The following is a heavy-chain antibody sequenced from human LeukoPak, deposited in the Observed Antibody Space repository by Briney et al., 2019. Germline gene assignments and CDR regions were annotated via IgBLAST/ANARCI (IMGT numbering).Heavy chain of an antibody. CDR3: AYLGGDSSGYYTFDY. Sequence: SETLSLTCAVYGGSFSDYYWSWIRQPPGKGLEWIGEINHSGSTNYNPSLKSRVTISVDTSKNQFSLKLSSVTAADTAVYYCAYLGGDSSGYYTFDYRGQGTLVTVSS. J-gene: IGHJ4*02. CDR1: GGSFSDYY. V-gene: IGHV4-34*01. D-gene: IGHD3-22*01. CDR2: INHSGST.